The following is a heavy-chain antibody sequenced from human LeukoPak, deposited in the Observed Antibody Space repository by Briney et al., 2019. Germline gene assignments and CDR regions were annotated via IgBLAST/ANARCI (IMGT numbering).Heavy chain of an antibody. CDR2: IYYTGDT. J-gene: IGHJ4*02. CDR3: ARHYGYYGSGSYFYY. D-gene: IGHD3-10*01. Sequence: PSETLSLTCTVSGDSVTNTRYYWGWIRQPPGKGLEWIGTIYYTGDTYYNPSLKSRVTISVDTSKTQFSLKLSSVTAADTAVYYCARHYGYYGSGSYFYYWGQGTLVTVSS. V-gene: IGHV4-39*01. CDR1: GDSVTNTRYY.